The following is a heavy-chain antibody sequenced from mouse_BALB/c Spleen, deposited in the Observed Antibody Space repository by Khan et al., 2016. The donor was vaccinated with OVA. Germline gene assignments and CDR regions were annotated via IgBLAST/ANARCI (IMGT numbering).Heavy chain of an antibody. Sequence: EVQLQQSGPALVKPGASVKMSCKASGYTFTDYYMTWLKQSHGKSLEWIGDINPNNGDTFYNQKFKDKATLTVDKSSSTAYMQLNSLTSEDSAVYYCARGLFDVWGAGTTVTVSS. CDR1: GYTFTDYY. CDR2: INPNNGDT. J-gene: IGHJ1*01. V-gene: IGHV1-26*01. CDR3: ARGLFDV.